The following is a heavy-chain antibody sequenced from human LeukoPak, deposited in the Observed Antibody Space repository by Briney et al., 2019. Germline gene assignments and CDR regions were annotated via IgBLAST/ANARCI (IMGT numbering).Heavy chain of an antibody. V-gene: IGHV1-18*01. J-gene: IGHJ5*02. CDR2: ISAYNGNT. CDR3: VRVRGWYTKTNWFDP. CDR1: GYTFTSYG. D-gene: IGHD6-19*01. Sequence: ASVKVSCKASGYTFTSYGISWVRQAPGQGLEWMGWISAYNGNTNYAQKLQGRVTMTTDTSTSTAYMELRSLRSDDTAVYYCVRVRGWYTKTNWFDPWGQGTLVTVSS.